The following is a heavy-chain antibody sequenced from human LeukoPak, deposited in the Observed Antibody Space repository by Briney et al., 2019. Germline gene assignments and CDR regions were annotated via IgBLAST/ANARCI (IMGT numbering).Heavy chain of an antibody. Sequence: SVKVSCKASGGTFSSYAISWVRQAPGQGLEWMGGIIPIFGTANYAQKFQGRVTITADESTSTAYMELSGLRSEDTAVYYCARTGFDYTQTSYYYYGMDVWGQGTTVTVSS. CDR3: ARTGFDYTQTSYYYYGMDV. CDR1: GGTFSSYA. V-gene: IGHV1-69*13. J-gene: IGHJ6*02. D-gene: IGHD4-11*01. CDR2: IIPIFGTA.